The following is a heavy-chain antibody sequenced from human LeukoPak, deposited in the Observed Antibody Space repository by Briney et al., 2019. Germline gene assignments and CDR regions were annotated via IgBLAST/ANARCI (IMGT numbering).Heavy chain of an antibody. D-gene: IGHD3-10*01. CDR3: ARDYGSGSYYYMDV. Sequence: ASVKVSCKASGYTFTGYYLHWVRQAPGQGLEWMGWTNPNSGDTKYAQNFQGRVNMTRDTSISTAYMELSRLRSDDTAVYYCARDYGSGSYYYMDVWGKGTTVTISS. CDR1: GYTFTGYY. V-gene: IGHV1-2*02. J-gene: IGHJ6*03. CDR2: TNPNSGDT.